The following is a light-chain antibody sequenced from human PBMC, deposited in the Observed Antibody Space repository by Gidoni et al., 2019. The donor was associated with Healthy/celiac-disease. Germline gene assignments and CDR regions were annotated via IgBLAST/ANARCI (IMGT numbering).Light chain of an antibody. Sequence: SYGLTQPPSVSVAPGKAARITCGGNNIGSKSVHWYQQKPGLAPVLVIYADSDRPSGIPERFSGSNSGSTATLTIRRVAAGDEADYYCQVWASSSDHVVFGGGTKLTVL. V-gene: IGLV3-21*04. CDR3: QVWASSSDHVV. CDR1: NIGSKS. J-gene: IGLJ2*01. CDR2: ADS.